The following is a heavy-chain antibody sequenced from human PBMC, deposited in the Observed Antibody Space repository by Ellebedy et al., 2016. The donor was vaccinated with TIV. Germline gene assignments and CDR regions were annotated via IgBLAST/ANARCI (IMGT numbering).Heavy chain of an antibody. D-gene: IGHD6-25*01. Sequence: SETLSLXXTVSGGSISSSSYYWGLLRQPPGKGLEWIGSIYYSGSTYYNPSLKSRVTISVDTSKNQFSLKLSSVTAADTAVYYCARGLKPRRGAARFDPWGQGTLVTVSS. V-gene: IGHV4-39*07. CDR1: GGSISSSSYY. CDR2: IYYSGST. J-gene: IGHJ5*02. CDR3: ARGLKPRRGAARFDP.